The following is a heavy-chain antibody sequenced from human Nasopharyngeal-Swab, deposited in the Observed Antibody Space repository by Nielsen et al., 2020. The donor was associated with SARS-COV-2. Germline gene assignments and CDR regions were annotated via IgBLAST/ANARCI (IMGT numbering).Heavy chain of an antibody. CDR1: GFTFSSYG. CDR2: IWYDGSNK. Sequence: LKISRAASGFTFSSYGMHWVRQAPGKGREWVAVIWYDGSNKYYADSVKGRFTISRDNSKNTLYLQMNSLRAEDTAVYYCARTTSYYYGMDVWGQGTTVTVSS. V-gene: IGHV3-33*01. J-gene: IGHJ6*02. CDR3: ARTTSYYYGMDV. D-gene: IGHD4-17*01.